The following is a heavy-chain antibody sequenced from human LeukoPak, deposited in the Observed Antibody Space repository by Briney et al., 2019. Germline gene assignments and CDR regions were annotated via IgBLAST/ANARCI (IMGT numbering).Heavy chain of an antibody. CDR2: IKSKTDGGTT. CDR3: TTLPYYYDSNAPFDI. V-gene: IGHV3-15*01. J-gene: IGHJ3*02. CDR1: GFTFSNAW. Sequence: PGGSLRLSCAASGFTFSNAWMSWVRQAPGKGLEWVGRIKSKTDGGTTDYAAPVKGRFTISRDDSKNTLYLQMNSLKTEDTAVYYCTTLPYYYDSNAPFDIWGQGTMVTVSS. D-gene: IGHD3-22*01.